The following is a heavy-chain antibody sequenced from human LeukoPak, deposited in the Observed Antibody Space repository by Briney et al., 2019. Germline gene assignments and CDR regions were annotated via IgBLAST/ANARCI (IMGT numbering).Heavy chain of an antibody. Sequence: PGGSLRLSCAAPGFTFSNYWMHWVRQVPGKGLEWVSRINSDGSSTSYADSVKGRFTISRDNAKNTLYLQMNSLRAEDTAVYYCAGRALSGTYYVYYFDYWGQGTLVTVSS. J-gene: IGHJ4*02. CDR3: AGRALSGTYYVYYFDY. CDR2: INSDGSST. V-gene: IGHV3-74*01. CDR1: GFTFSNYW. D-gene: IGHD1-26*01.